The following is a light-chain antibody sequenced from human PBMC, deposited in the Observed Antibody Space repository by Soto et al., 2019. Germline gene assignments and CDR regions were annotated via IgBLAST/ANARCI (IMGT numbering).Light chain of an antibody. CDR3: SSYTSISTLGV. J-gene: IGLJ1*01. Sequence: QSALTQPPSVSGAPGQSITISCTGTSSNVGGYNYVSWYQQHPGKAPKLMIYEVNNRPSGVSNRFSGSKSGSTASLTISGLQAEDEADYYCSSYTSISTLGVFGTGTKVTVL. CDR1: SSNVGGYNY. CDR2: EVN. V-gene: IGLV2-14*01.